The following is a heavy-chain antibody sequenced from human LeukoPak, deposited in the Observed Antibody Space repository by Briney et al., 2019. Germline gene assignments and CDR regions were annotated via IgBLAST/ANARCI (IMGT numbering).Heavy chain of an antibody. CDR2: INPNSGGT. CDR1: GYTFTGYY. Sequence: ASVKVSCKASGYTFTGYYMHWVRQAPGQGLEWMGWINPNSGGTNYAQKFQGRVTMTRDTSISTAYMELSRLRSDDTAVYYCAREDDYVWGSYRPDAFDIWGQGTMVTVSS. CDR3: AREDDYVWGSYRPDAFDI. J-gene: IGHJ3*02. V-gene: IGHV1-2*02. D-gene: IGHD3-16*02.